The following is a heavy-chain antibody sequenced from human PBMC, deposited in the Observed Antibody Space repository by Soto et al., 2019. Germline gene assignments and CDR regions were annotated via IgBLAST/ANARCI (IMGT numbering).Heavy chain of an antibody. CDR1: GGSISSGGYY. CDR3: ARYSGGSCYFDY. V-gene: IGHV4-31*03. D-gene: IGHD2-15*01. J-gene: IGHJ4*02. CDR2: IYYSGST. Sequence: QVQLQESGPGLVKPSQTLSLTCTVSGGSISSGGYYWSWIRQHPGKGLEWIGYIYYSGSTYYNPSLKSRVTLSVDTSKNQFSLKLSSVTAADTAVYYCARYSGGSCYFDYWGQGTLVTVSS.